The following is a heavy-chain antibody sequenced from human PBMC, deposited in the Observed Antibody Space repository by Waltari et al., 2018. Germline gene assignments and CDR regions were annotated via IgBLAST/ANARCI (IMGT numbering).Heavy chain of an antibody. CDR1: GFAFSMYW. CDR3: ARGRVDFAY. V-gene: IGHV3-7*01. J-gene: IGHJ4*02. Sequence: EVQLVESGGNLVQPGGSLTISCAAFGFAFSMYWMRWVRQAPGKGLEWVANVKEDGSEKYYVDSVKGRFTISRDNAKNSLYLQMNSLRAEDTAVYFCARGRVDFAYWGQGTLVTVSS. CDR2: VKEDGSEK.